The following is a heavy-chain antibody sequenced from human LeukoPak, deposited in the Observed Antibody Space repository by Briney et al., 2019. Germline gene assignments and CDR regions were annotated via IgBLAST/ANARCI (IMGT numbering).Heavy chain of an antibody. D-gene: IGHD2-15*01. Sequence: HPGGSLRLSCAASGFTFDDYAMHWVRQAPGKGLEWVSGISWNSGSIGYADSVKGRFTISRDNAKNSLYLQMNSLRAEDTALYYCAKDVFSSCYGGGVDYWGQGTLVTVSS. CDR3: AKDVFSSCYGGGVDY. V-gene: IGHV3-9*01. CDR2: ISWNSGSI. CDR1: GFTFDDYA. J-gene: IGHJ4*02.